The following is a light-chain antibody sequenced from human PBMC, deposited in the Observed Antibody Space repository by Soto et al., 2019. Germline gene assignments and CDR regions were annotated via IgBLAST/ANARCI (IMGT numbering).Light chain of an antibody. Sequence: IQLTQSTSSLSASVGDRVTITCRASQGISSYLVWYQQKPGKAPKLLISGAFTLQSGVQSRFSGSGSGTDFTLTISSLQPEDFATYYCQQFSSCPLTFGQVTRLEI. J-gene: IGKJ5*01. CDR2: GAF. CDR1: QGISSY. V-gene: IGKV1-9*01. CDR3: QQFSSCPLT.